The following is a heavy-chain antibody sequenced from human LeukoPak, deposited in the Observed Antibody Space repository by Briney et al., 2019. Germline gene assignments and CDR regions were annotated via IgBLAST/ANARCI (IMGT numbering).Heavy chain of an antibody. CDR2: INHSGST. Sequence: SETLSLTCAVYGGSFSGYYWSWIRQPPGKGLEWIGEINHSGSTNYNPSLKSRVTISVDTSKNQFSLKLGSVTAADTAVYYCAGGSSWSGGYWGQGTLVTVSS. V-gene: IGHV4-34*01. J-gene: IGHJ4*02. CDR3: AGGSSWSGGY. D-gene: IGHD6-13*01. CDR1: GGSFSGYY.